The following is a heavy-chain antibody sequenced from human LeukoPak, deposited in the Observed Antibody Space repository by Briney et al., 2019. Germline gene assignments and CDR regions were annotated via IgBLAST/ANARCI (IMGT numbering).Heavy chain of an antibody. J-gene: IGHJ4*02. CDR3: ARQHGETIFDY. D-gene: IGHD3-10*01. CDR2: ISYDGSNK. CDR1: GFTFSSYG. Sequence: HPGGSLRLSCAASGFTFSSYGMHWVRQAPGKGLEWVATISYDGSNKYYADSVKGRFTISRDNSKNTLYLQMNSLRAEDTAVYYCARQHGETIFDYWGQGTLVTVSS. V-gene: IGHV3-30*03.